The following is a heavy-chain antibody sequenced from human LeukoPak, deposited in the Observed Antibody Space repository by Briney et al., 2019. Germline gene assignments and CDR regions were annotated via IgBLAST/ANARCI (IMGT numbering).Heavy chain of an antibody. CDR2: INPNSGGT. V-gene: IGHV1-2*02. Sequence: GASVKVSCKASGYTFTGYYMHWVRQAPGQGLEWMGWINPNSGGTNYAQKFQGRVTMTRDTSISTAYMELSRLRSDDTAVYYCARDIINRLWFGELSEDWFDPWGQGTLSPSPQ. D-gene: IGHD3-10*01. CDR3: ARDIINRLWFGELSEDWFDP. CDR1: GYTFTGYY. J-gene: IGHJ5*02.